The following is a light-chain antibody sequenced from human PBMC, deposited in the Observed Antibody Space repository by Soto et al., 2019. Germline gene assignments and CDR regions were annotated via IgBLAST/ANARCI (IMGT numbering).Light chain of an antibody. Sequence: QSALTQPRSVSASPGQSVTISCTGTRSDVGGYNYVSWYQHHPGKAPKLLIYGVSERPSGVPDRFSGSKSGNTASLTISGLQAEDEADYYCCSYAGTPYVFGTGTKVNVL. J-gene: IGLJ1*01. CDR1: RSDVGGYNY. CDR2: GVS. V-gene: IGLV2-11*01. CDR3: CSYAGTPYV.